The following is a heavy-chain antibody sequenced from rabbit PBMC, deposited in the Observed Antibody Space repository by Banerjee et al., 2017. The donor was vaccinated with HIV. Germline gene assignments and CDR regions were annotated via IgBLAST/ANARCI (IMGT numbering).Heavy chain of an antibody. CDR2: IYTGSGST. J-gene: IGHJ4*01. Sequence: QEQLEESGGDLVKPEGSLTLTCTASGFSFSSSYWLCWVRQAPGKGLEWIACIYTGSGSTSFASWAQGRFTIAKASPTTVTLQMTSLTAADTAAYFCARDTDYGNVDLWGPGSLVTV. V-gene: IGHV1S45*01. CDR1: GFSFSSSYW. D-gene: IGHD6-1*01. CDR3: ARDTDYGNVDL.